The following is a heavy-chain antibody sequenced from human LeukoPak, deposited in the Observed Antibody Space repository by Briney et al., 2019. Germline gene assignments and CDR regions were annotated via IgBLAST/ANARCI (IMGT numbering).Heavy chain of an antibody. CDR2: ISSSSSYI. CDR3: ARGARGADGNDY. V-gene: IGHV3-21*01. Sequence: GGSLRLSCAASGFTFSSYSMNWVRQAPGKGLEWVSSISSSSSYIYYADSVKGRFTISRDNAKNSLYLQMNSLRVEDTAIYYCARGARGADGNDYWGQGTLVTVSS. J-gene: IGHJ4*02. CDR1: GFTFSSYS. D-gene: IGHD1-26*01.